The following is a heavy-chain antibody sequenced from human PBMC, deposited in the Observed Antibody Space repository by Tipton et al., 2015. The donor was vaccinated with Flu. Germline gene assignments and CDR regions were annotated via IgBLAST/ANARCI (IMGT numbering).Heavy chain of an antibody. J-gene: IGHJ4*02. CDR1: GGSIRSGSFY. V-gene: IGHV4-61*02. CDR2: VYSSGRT. CDR3: AREKIAASYHYDSSGYTNYFDS. Sequence: TLSLTCTVSGGSIRSGSFYWSWIRQPAGKGLEWIGRVYSSGRTNYNPSLESRVTISMDTSRSQFSLKVRSVTAADTAVYYCAREKIAASYHYDSSGYTNYFDSWGQGTLVTVSS. D-gene: IGHD3-22*01.